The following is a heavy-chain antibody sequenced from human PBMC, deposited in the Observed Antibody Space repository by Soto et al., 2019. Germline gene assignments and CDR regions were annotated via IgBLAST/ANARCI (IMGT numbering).Heavy chain of an antibody. V-gene: IGHV3-23*01. CDR2: ISGSGGST. D-gene: IGHD6-19*01. Sequence: EVQLLESGGGLVQPGGCLRLSCAASGFTFSSYAMSWVRQAPGKGLEWVSAISGSGGSTYYADSVKGRFPISRDNSKNTLYLQMSRLRAEDTAVYYCAKPLSSGWCRLDVRAPYDYCGQGTLVTVSS. CDR1: GFTFSSYA. J-gene: IGHJ4*02. CDR3: AKPLSSGWCRLDVRAPYDY.